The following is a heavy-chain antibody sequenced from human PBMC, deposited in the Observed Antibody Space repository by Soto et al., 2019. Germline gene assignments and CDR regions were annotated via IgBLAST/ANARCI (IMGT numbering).Heavy chain of an antibody. CDR3: ARAAAAGNWFDP. CDR1: GYTFTSYD. V-gene: IGHV1-8*01. J-gene: IGHJ5*02. CDR2: MNPNSGNP. D-gene: IGHD6-13*01. Sequence: QVQLVQSGAEVKKPGASVKVSCKASGYTFTSYDINWVRQATGQGLEWMGWMNPNSGNPGYAQKFQGRVTMTRNTSKSTAYMELRSLRSEDTAVYYCARAAAAGNWFDPWGQGTLVTVSS.